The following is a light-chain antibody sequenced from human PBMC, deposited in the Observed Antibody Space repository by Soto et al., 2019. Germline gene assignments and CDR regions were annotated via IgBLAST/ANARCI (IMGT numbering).Light chain of an antibody. CDR1: QSVSSSY. V-gene: IGKV3-20*01. CDR2: AAS. Sequence: EIVLTQSPGTLSLSPGERATLSCRASQSVSSSYVAWYQQQPGQAPRLLIYAASKMATAIPDRFSGSGSGTDFTLTIGRLEPDDFAVYYCLHYGNLNMYTCGEGTKREI. CDR3: LHYGNLNMYT. J-gene: IGKJ2*01.